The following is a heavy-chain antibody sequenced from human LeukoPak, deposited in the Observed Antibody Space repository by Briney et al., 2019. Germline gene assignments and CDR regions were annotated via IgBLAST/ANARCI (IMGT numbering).Heavy chain of an antibody. V-gene: IGHV3-23*01. CDR2: IGGSGDRI. D-gene: IGHD2-21*01. Sequence: SGGSLRLSCAASGFSFSNYAMSWVRQAPGKGLEWVSSIGGSGDRIYYLDSVKGRFTISRDNSKNTLYLQMNSLRAEDTAVYYCAKVQHTGILYYFDYWGQGTLVTVSS. CDR3: AKVQHTGILYYFDY. J-gene: IGHJ4*02. CDR1: GFSFSNYA.